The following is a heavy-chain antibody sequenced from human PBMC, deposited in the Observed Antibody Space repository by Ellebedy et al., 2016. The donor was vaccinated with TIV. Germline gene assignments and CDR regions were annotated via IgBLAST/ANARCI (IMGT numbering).Heavy chain of an antibody. J-gene: IGHJ4*02. V-gene: IGHV4-38-2*02. CDR2: IYQSGKI. CDR3: TRGGGSYSDY. D-gene: IGHD1-26*01. Sequence: MPSETLSLTCSVSGYSISSGYFWGWIRQSPGKGLEWIGSIYQSGKIYFNPSLKSRVTISVDTSKNQFSLKVTSVTAADTAMYYCTRGGGSYSDYWGQGTLVTVSS. CDR1: GYSISSGYF.